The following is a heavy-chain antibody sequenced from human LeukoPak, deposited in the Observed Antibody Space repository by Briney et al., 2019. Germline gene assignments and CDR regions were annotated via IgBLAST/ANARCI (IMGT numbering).Heavy chain of an antibody. CDR3: AKLSPRGSEVVVITSFDY. CDR2: ISGSGGST. V-gene: IGHV3-23*01. D-gene: IGHD3-22*01. Sequence: GGSLRLSCAASGFTFSSYAMSWVRQAPGKGLEWVSAISGSGGSTYYADSVKGRFTISRDNSKNTLYLQMNSLRAEDTAVYYCAKLSPRGSEVVVITSFDYWGQGTLVPVSS. J-gene: IGHJ4*02. CDR1: GFTFSSYA.